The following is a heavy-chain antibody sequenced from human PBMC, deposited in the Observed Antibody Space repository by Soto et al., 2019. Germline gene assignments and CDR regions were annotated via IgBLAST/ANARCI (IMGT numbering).Heavy chain of an antibody. J-gene: IGHJ4*02. CDR1: GFNFSDSA. CDR2: IRGRSKTFAT. CDR3: TGRCGDSLPDI. D-gene: IGHD4-17*01. Sequence: EVQLVESGGGLVQPGGSLKVSCAGLGFNFSDSALHWVRQPSGKGLEWIGRIRGRSKTFATSYATSVRGRFSLSRDEYKKTAYLQMNSLRDDDTGVYFCTGRCGDSLPDIWGQGTLVTVSS. V-gene: IGHV3-73*01.